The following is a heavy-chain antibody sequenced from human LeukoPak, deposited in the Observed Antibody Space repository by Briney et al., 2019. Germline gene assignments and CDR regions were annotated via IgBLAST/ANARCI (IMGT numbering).Heavy chain of an antibody. CDR2: ISGSGGST. Sequence: HSGGSLRLSCATSGFTLSSYWMSWVRQAPGKGLEWVSAISGSGGSTYYADSVKGRFTISRDNSKNTLYLQMNSLRAEDTAVYYCAKDQGRWLRSDYWGQGTLVTVSS. D-gene: IGHD5-12*01. V-gene: IGHV3-23*01. CDR3: AKDQGRWLRSDY. CDR1: GFTLSSYW. J-gene: IGHJ4*02.